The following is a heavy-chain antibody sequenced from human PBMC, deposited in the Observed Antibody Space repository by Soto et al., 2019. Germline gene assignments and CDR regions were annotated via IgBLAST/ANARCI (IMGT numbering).Heavy chain of an antibody. V-gene: IGHV4-31*03. CDR1: GGSISSGGYY. Sequence: PSETLSLTCTVSGGSISSGGYYWSLIRQHKGKGLEWIGNIYYSGSTFYNPSLKSRVTISVDTSNHQFSLKLISVTAADTAVYYCARFDAAYSNSFFDYWGQGTLVTVSS. CDR2: IYYSGST. D-gene: IGHD4-4*01. J-gene: IGHJ4*02. CDR3: ARFDAAYSNSFFDY.